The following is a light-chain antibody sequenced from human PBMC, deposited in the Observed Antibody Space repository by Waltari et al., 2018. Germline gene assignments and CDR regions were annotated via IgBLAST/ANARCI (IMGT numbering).Light chain of an antibody. Sequence: SCRASQSISRYLAWYQQKPGQAPRLLMFGASSRATGIPDRFSGSGFGTDFSLTISRLEPEDFAVYSCQHYVRLPVTFGQGTKVEIK. J-gene: IGKJ1*01. V-gene: IGKV3-20*01. CDR2: GAS. CDR1: QSISRY. CDR3: QHYVRLPVT.